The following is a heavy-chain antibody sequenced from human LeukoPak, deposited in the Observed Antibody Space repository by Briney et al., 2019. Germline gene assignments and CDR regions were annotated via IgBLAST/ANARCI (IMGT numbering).Heavy chain of an antibody. CDR3: ASVRPRMGEIALYFHY. CDR2: ISAYNGNT. J-gene: IGHJ4*02. V-gene: IGHV1-18*01. D-gene: IGHD3-16*02. Sequence: ASVKVSCKASGYTFTSYGISWVRQAPGQGLEWMGWISAYNGNTNYAQKLQGRVTMTTDTSTSTAYMELRSLRSDDSAVYFCASVRPRMGEIALYFHYWGQGTLVTVSS. CDR1: GYTFTSYG.